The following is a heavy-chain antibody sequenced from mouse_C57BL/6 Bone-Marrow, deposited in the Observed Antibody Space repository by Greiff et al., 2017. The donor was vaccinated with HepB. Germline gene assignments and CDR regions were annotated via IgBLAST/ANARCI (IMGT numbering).Heavy chain of an antibody. CDR1: GYTFTSYW. J-gene: IGHJ2*01. CDR2: IHPSDSDT. V-gene: IGHV1-74*01. CDR3: AILPPISINFDY. Sequence: QVQLKQPGAELVKPGASVKVSCKASGYTFTSYWMHWVKQRPGQGLEWIGRIHPSDSDTNYNQKFKGKATLTVDKSSSTAYMQLSSLTSEDSAVYYCAILPPISINFDYWGQGTTLTVSS.